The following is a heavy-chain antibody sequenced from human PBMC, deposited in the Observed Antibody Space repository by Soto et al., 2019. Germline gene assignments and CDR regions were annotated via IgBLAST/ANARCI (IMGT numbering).Heavy chain of an antibody. CDR1: GFTFSSYG. Sequence: GGSLRLSCAASGFTFSSYGMHWVRQAPGKGLEWVAVISYDGSNKYYADSVKGRFTISRANSKNTLYLQMNSLRAEDTAVYYCAKSSPLGRVVPAARIEPKKKNSSSPPSRGPFDYWGQGTLVTVSS. J-gene: IGHJ4*02. D-gene: IGHD2-2*01. V-gene: IGHV3-30*18. CDR2: ISYDGSNK. CDR3: AKSSPLGRVVPAARIEPKKKNSSSPPSRGPFDY.